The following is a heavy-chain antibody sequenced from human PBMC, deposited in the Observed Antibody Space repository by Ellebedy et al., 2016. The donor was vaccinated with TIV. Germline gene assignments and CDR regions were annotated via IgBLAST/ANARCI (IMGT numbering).Heavy chain of an antibody. CDR3: AKDSVYSYGDYDAFDI. V-gene: IGHV3-48*02. J-gene: IGHJ3*02. CDR2: ITGSSTSI. CDR1: GFIFSSYS. Sequence: GESLKISCAASGFIFSSYSMNWVRQAPGKALEWVSYITGSSTSIYSADSVKGRFTISRDNAKNSLYLQMNSLRDEDTAVYYCAKDSVYSYGDYDAFDIWGRGTMVTVSS. D-gene: IGHD5-18*01.